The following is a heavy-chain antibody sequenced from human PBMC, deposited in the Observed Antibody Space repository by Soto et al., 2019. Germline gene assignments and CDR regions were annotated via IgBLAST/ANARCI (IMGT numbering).Heavy chain of an antibody. V-gene: IGHV3-66*01. CDR1: GFTVSSNY. CDR3: ARDTTPAVALGY. J-gene: IGHJ4*02. CDR2: IYSGGST. Sequence: EVQLVESGGGLVQPGGSLRLSCAASGFTVSSNYMSWVRQAPGKGLEWVSVIYSGGSTYYADSVKGRLTISRDNSKNTLYLQMNSLRAEDTAVYYCARDTTPAVALGYWGQGTLVTVSS. D-gene: IGHD6-19*01.